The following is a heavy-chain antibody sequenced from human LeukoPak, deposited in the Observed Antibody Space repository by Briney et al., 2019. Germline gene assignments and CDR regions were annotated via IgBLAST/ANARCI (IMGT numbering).Heavy chain of an antibody. V-gene: IGHV1-2*02. CDR3: ARGAPGYCTASRCPIPFDY. D-gene: IGHD2-8*02. Sequence: ASVKVSCKASGYTFTAYSMHWVRQAPGQGLEWVGWINPTSGGTNYAQDFQGRVTMTRDTSISTVYMEVSGLRSDDTAVYHCARGAPGYCTASRCPIPFDYWGQGTLATASS. J-gene: IGHJ4*02. CDR1: GYTFTAYS. CDR2: INPTSGGT.